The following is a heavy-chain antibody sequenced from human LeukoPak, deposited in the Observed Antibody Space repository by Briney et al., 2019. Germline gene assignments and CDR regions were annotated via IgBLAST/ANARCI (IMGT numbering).Heavy chain of an antibody. CDR3: AKSGDGRTDY. V-gene: IGHV3-23*01. CDR2: LSDRGGGT. CDR1: GFSLSSYG. J-gene: IGHJ4*02. D-gene: IGHD3-10*01. Sequence: PGGSLRLSCAASGFSLSSYGMTWVRQAPGKGLEWVSTLSDRGGGTFYADSVKGRFTISRDNSKNTLYLQMNSLRAEDTAVYYCAKSGDGRTDYWGQGTLVTVSS.